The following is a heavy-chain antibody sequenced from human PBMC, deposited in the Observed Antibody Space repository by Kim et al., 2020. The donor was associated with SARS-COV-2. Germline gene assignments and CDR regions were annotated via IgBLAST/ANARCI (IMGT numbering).Heavy chain of an antibody. J-gene: IGHJ4*02. V-gene: IGHV1-46*01. CDR1: GYTFTSYY. Sequence: ASVKVSCKASGYTFTSYYMHWVRQAPGQGLEWMGIINPSGGSTSYAQKFQGRVTMTRDTSTSTVYMELSSLRSEDTAVYYCARQQDIVVVPAALDYWGQGTLVTVSS. D-gene: IGHD2-2*01. CDR2: INPSGGST. CDR3: ARQQDIVVVPAALDY.